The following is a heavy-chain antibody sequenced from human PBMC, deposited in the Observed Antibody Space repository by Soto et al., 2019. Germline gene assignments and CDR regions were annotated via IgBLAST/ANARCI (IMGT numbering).Heavy chain of an antibody. V-gene: IGHV3-9*01. CDR2: ISWNSGSI. Sequence: EVQLVESGGGLVQPGRSLRLSCAASGFTLEDYALTGVRQAPGKGLEGVSGISWNSGSIGYADSVKGRFTISRDNAKNSLYLQMNSLRAEDTALYYCAKDYSSSWYDAGLFDYWGQGTLVTVSS. D-gene: IGHD6-13*01. J-gene: IGHJ4*02. CDR3: AKDYSSSWYDAGLFDY. CDR1: GFTLEDYA.